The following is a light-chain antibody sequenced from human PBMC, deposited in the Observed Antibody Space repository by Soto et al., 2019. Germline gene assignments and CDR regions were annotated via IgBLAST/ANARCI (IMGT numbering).Light chain of an antibody. Sequence: EIVLTQSPGTLSLSPGERATLSCRASQSVSSNYLAWYQQKPGQAPSLLIYGASSRATGIPDRFSGSGSGTDFTLTISRLEPEDFGMYCCQQYGTSAPITFGQGTRVEIE. V-gene: IGKV3-20*01. CDR1: QSVSSNY. CDR3: QQYGTSAPIT. J-gene: IGKJ5*01. CDR2: GAS.